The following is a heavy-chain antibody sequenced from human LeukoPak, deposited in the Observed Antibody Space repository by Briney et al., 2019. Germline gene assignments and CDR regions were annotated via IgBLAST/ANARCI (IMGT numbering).Heavy chain of an antibody. D-gene: IGHD6-19*01. CDR3: ARQGLEQGWFGP. J-gene: IGHJ5*02. V-gene: IGHV4-31*03. CDR1: GGSISSGGYY. CDR2: IYYSGST. Sequence: QTLSLTCTVSGGSISSGGYYWSWIRQHPGKGLEWIGYIYYSGSTYYNPSLKSRVTISVDTSKNQFSLKLSSVTAADTAVYYCARQGLEQGWFGPWGQGTLVTVSS.